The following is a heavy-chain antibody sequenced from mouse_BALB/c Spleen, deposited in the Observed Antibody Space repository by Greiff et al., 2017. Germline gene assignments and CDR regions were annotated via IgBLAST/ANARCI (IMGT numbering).Heavy chain of an antibody. CDR2: ISTYYGDA. V-gene: IGHV1-67*01. J-gene: IGHJ3*01. Sequence: QVQLKQSGPELVRPGVSVKISCKGSGYTFTDYAMHWVKQSHAKSLEWIGVISTYYGDASYNQKFKGKATMTVDKSSSTAYMELARLTSEDSAIYYCAREAARAKGWFAYWGQGTLVTVSA. CDR3: AREAARAKGWFAY. D-gene: IGHD3-1*01. CDR1: GYTFTDYA.